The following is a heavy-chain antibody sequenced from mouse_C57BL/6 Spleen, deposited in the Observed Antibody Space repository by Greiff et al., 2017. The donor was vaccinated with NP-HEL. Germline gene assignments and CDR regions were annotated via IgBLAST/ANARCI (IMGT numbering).Heavy chain of an antibody. D-gene: IGHD1-1*01. J-gene: IGHJ3*01. Sequence: VHVKQSGAELVKPGASVKLSCTASGFNIKDYYMHWVKQRTEQGLEWIGRIDPEDGETKYAPKFQGKATITADTSSNTAYLQLSSLTSEATAVYYCARSRYGSSYIAWFAYWGQGTLVTVSA. CDR2: IDPEDGET. CDR1: GFNIKDYY. CDR3: ARSRYGSSYIAWFAY. V-gene: IGHV14-2*01.